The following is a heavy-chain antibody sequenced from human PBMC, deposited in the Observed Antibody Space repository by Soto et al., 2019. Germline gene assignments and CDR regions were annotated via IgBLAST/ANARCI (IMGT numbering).Heavy chain of an antibody. V-gene: IGHV4-39*01. CDR1: GGSISSRGYY. D-gene: IGHD5-18*01. Sequence: SETLSLTCTVSGGSISSRGYYWGWIRQPPGKGLEWIGTIYYSGSTNYNPSLKSRVTISVDTSKDQFSLKLSSVTAADTAVYYCARHRYSYGSYYFDYWGQGTLVTVSS. CDR2: IYYSGST. J-gene: IGHJ4*02. CDR3: ARHRYSYGSYYFDY.